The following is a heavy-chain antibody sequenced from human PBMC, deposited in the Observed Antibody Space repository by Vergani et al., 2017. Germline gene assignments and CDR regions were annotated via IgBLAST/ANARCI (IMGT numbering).Heavy chain of an antibody. CDR1: GFTFSSYS. CDR3: AKDAGWSSSWKGDY. J-gene: IGHJ4*02. CDR2: ISGSGGST. D-gene: IGHD6-13*01. Sequence: EVQLLESGGGLVQPGGSLRLSCAASGFTFSSYSMSWVRQAPGKGLEWVSAISGSGGSTYYADSVKGRFTISRDNSKNTMYLQMNSLRAEDTAVYYCAKDAGWSSSWKGDYWGQGTLVTVSS. V-gene: IGHV3-23*01.